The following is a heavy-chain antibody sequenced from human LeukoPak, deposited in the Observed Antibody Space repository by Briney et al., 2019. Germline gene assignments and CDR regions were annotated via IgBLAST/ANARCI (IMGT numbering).Heavy chain of an antibody. D-gene: IGHD6-13*01. CDR3: AKDRETTASGTFDY. CDR1: GFTFSNYG. CDR2: ISDEGSKK. V-gene: IGHV3-30*18. J-gene: IGHJ4*02. Sequence: GGSLRLSCAASGFTFSNYGMHYVRQAPGKGLEWDAVISDEGSKKYYADSVNGRFTISRDTSNNTLYLHMNSLRPEDTAVYYCAKDRETTASGTFDYWGQGSLVTVSS.